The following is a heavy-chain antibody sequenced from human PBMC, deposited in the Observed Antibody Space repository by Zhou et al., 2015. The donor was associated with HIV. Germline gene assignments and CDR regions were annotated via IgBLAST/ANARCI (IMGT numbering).Heavy chain of an antibody. CDR1: GYTFTSYD. Sequence: QVQLVQSGAEVKKPGASVKVSCKASGYTFTSYDINWVRQATGQGLEWMGWMNPNSGNTGYAQKFQGRVTMTRNTSISTAYMELSSLRSEDTAVYYCARVPPKRGSXYYYYYMDVWAKGTDGHRLL. V-gene: IGHV1-8*01. J-gene: IGHJ6*03. CDR2: MNPNSGNT. D-gene: IGHD3-16*01. CDR3: ARVPPKRGSXYYYYYMDV.